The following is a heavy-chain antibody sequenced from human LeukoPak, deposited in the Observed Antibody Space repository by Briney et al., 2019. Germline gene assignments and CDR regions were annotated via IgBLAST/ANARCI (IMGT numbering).Heavy chain of an antibody. CDR3: AAENGGRVVGDDPFAI. CDR1: GFTSNYYA. J-gene: IGHJ3*02. Sequence: GGSLRLSCAASGFTSNYYAVHWVRQAPGKGLAWVSGISVYTESMNYADTVKGRFTISRDNYKNTVDLQMSRLSVDDTDVYYCAAENGGRVVGDDPFAIWGQGTMVTVSA. CDR2: ISVYTESM. V-gene: IGHV3-23*01. D-gene: IGHD3-22*01.